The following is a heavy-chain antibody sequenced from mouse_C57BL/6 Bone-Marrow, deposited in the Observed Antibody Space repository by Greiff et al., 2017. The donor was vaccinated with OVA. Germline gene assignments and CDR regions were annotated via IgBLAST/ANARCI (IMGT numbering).Heavy chain of an antibody. CDR2: ILPGSGST. J-gene: IGHJ2*01. Sequence: VQLQQSGAELMKPGASVKLSCKATGYTFTGYWIEWVKQRPGHGLEWIGEILPGSGSTNYNQKFKGKSTLTVDKSSSTAYMQLSSLTSEDSAVYYCARGSGYYPFDYWGQGTTLTVSS. CDR3: ARGSGYYPFDY. CDR1: GYTFTGYW. D-gene: IGHD2-3*01. V-gene: IGHV1-9*01.